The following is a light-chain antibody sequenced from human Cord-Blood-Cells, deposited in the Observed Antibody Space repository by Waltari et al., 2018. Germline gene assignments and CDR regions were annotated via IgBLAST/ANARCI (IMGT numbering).Light chain of an antibody. CDR3: CAYAGSVV. Sequence: QSALTQPRSVSGSPGRSVTISCTGTSSDVGGYNCVAGYQQHPGKAPKLMIYDVSMRPSGVPERFPGSQSGNTASLTSSGLQAEDEADYYGCAYAGSVVFGGGTKLTVL. V-gene: IGLV2-11*01. CDR2: DVS. CDR1: SSDVGGYNC. J-gene: IGLJ2*01.